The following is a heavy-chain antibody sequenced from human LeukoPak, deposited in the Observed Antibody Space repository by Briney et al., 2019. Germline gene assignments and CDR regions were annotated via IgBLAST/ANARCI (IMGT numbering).Heavy chain of an antibody. D-gene: IGHD3-3*01. CDR1: GFTFTSYA. CDR3: AKWGFLEWLSSMFDY. J-gene: IGHJ4*02. Sequence: PGGSLRLSCAASGFTFTSYAMSWVRQAPGKGLEWVSAISGSGDKTYYADSVKGRFTISRDNSKNTVYLQMNSLRAEDTAVYYCAKWGFLEWLSSMFDYWGQGTLVAVSS. CDR2: ISGSGDKT. V-gene: IGHV3-23*01.